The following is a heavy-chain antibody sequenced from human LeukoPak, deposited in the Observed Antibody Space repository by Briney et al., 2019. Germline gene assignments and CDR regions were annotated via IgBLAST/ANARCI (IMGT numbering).Heavy chain of an antibody. J-gene: IGHJ4*02. CDR1: GYSFTSYW. Sequence: GESLKISCKGFGYSFTSYWIGWVRQMPGKGLEWMGIIYPGDSDTRYSPSFQGQVTISADKSISTAYLQWSSLKASDTAMYYCARRYDSSGSPYDYWGQGTLVTVSS. D-gene: IGHD3-22*01. CDR2: IYPGDSDT. CDR3: ARRYDSSGSPYDY. V-gene: IGHV5-51*01.